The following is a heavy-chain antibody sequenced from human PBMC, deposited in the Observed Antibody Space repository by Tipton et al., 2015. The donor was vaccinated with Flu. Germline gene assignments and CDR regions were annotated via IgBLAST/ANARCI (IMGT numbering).Heavy chain of an antibody. V-gene: IGHV3-30*02. CDR3: AKKSATSWDAFDI. J-gene: IGHJ3*02. CDR2: IQFHGGNQ. CDR1: GFIFGSSD. D-gene: IGHD2-15*01. Sequence: SGFIFGSSDMHWVRQAPGKGLEWVAFIQFHGGNQHYADSVKGRFTCSRDNSRSTLYLEMNSLRREDTAVYFCAKKSATSWDAFDIWGQGTMVTVSS.